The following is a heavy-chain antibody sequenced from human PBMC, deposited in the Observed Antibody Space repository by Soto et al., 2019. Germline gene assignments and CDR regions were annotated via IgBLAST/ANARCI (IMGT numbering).Heavy chain of an antibody. CDR3: AKTVFDDADAFDI. V-gene: IGHV3-30*18. J-gene: IGHJ3*02. CDR1: GFTFSSYG. D-gene: IGHD3-9*01. CDR2: ISYDGSNK. Sequence: GGSLRLSCAASGFTFSSYGMHWVRQAPGKGLEWVAVISYDGSNKYYADSVKGRFTISRDNSKNTLYLQMNSLRAEDTAVYYCAKTVFDDADAFDIWGQGTMVTVS.